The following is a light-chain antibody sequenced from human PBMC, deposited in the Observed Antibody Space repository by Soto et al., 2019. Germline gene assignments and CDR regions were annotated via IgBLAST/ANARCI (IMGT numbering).Light chain of an antibody. CDR3: SSYTTIGPPV. CDR2: DVT. Sequence: QSALTQPASVSGSPGQSITISCTGTSADVGAYDYVSWYQHHPGKGPKLMIFDVTIRPSGVSNRFSGSKSGNTASLTISGLQAEDDADYHCSSYTTIGPPVFGGGTQLTVL. V-gene: IGLV2-14*03. J-gene: IGLJ7*01. CDR1: SADVGAYDY.